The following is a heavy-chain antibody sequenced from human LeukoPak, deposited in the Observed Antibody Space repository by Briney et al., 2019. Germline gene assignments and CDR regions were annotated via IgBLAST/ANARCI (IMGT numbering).Heavy chain of an antibody. V-gene: IGHV3-66*01. Sequence: GGSLRLSCAASGFTVSSNYMSWVRQAPGKGLEWVSIIYRGGSTYYADSVKGRFSISRDNSKNTLYLQMNSVRVEDTAVYHCARDPAYCSSTSCFWSFDYWGQGTLVTVSS. J-gene: IGHJ4*02. CDR1: GFTVSSNY. D-gene: IGHD2-2*01. CDR3: ARDPAYCSSTSCFWSFDY. CDR2: IYRGGST.